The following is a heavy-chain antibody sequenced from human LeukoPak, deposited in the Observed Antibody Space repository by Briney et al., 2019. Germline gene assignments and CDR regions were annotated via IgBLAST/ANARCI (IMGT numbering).Heavy chain of an antibody. J-gene: IGHJ4*02. Sequence: PSETLSLTCTVSGGSISNSNYYWGWIRQPPGKGLEWIGSIYYSGSTYYNPSLKSRVTISVDTSKNQFSLKLSSVTAADTAVYYCARRSSWYGGDFDYWGQGTLVTVSS. D-gene: IGHD6-13*01. CDR1: GGSISNSNYY. V-gene: IGHV4-39*01. CDR2: IYYSGST. CDR3: ARRSSWYGGDFDY.